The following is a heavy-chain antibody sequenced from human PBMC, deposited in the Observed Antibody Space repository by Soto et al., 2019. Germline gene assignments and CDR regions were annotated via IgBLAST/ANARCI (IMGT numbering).Heavy chain of an antibody. Sequence: SETLSLTCTVSGGSISSGDYYWSWIRQPPGKGLEWIGYIYYSGSTYYNPSLKSRVTISVDTSKNQFSLKLSSVTAVDTAVYYCARAMGDSSGYYGGEVDYWGQGTLVTVSS. D-gene: IGHD3-22*01. CDR1: GGSISSGDYY. CDR2: IYYSGST. J-gene: IGHJ4*02. V-gene: IGHV4-30-4*01. CDR3: ARAMGDSSGYYGGEVDY.